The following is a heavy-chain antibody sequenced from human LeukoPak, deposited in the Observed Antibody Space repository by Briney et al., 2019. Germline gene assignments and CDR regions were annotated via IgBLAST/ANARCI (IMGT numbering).Heavy chain of an antibody. CDR1: GYSINSGYY. J-gene: IGHJ4*02. CDR2: IHHSGST. V-gene: IGHV4-38-2*02. Sequence: SETLPLTCIVSGYSINSGYYWGWIRQPPGKGLEWIGNIHHSGSTYYNPSLKSRVTISVDTSNNHFSLKLTSVTAADTAVYYCARDVKGYYYGSGIDFWGQGTLVTVSS. D-gene: IGHD3-10*01. CDR3: ARDVKGYYYGSGIDF.